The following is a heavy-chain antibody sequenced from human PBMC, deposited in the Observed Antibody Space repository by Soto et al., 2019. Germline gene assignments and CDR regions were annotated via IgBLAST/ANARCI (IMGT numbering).Heavy chain of an antibody. CDR2: IVPIFGPE. Sequence: QVRRVQSGPEVRKPGFSVKVSCKASGGTFSTSAISWVRQAPGQGLEWMGGIVPIFGPEKYAPKFQGRVTITADESTNTFYMELGSLRSEDTAVYYCARGLEYSRGWHYFDYWGQGTLVTVSS. CDR3: ARGLEYSRGWHYFDY. V-gene: IGHV1-69*01. CDR1: GGTFSTSA. J-gene: IGHJ4*02. D-gene: IGHD4-4*01.